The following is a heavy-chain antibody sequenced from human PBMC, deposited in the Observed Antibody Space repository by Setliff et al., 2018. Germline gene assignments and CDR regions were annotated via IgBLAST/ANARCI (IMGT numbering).Heavy chain of an antibody. CDR2: IYYSGST. Sequence: SETLSLTCAVSGYFLSSGYYWGWVRQHPGKGLEWIGYIYYSGSTYYNPSLKSRVTISVDTSKNQFSLKLSSVTATDTAVYYCARQRRWFGPQPIDYWGQGTLVTVSS. J-gene: IGHJ4*02. CDR1: GYFLSSGYY. D-gene: IGHD3-10*01. CDR3: ARQRRWFGPQPIDY. V-gene: IGHV4-38-2*01.